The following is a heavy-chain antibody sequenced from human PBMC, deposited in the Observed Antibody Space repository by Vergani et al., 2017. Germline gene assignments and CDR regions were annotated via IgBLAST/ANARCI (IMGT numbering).Heavy chain of an antibody. CDR3: GREGTTGTHYYYYGMDV. V-gene: IGHV3-72*01. D-gene: IGHD1-1*01. CDR2: TRNKTNSHNT. Sequence: EVQLVESGGGLVKPGGSLRLSCAASGFTFSDHHMAWVRPAPGKGLEWVGRTRNKTNSHNTEYAASVKGRFTITRNDSKNSQYLKMNSLETEDKAVYYCGREGTTGTHYYYYGMDVWGKGTTVTVSS. CDR1: GFTFSDHH. J-gene: IGHJ6*04.